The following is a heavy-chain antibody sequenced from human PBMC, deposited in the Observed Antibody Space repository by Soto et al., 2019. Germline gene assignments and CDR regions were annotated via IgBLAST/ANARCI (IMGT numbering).Heavy chain of an antibody. CDR1: GFTFRNYD. J-gene: IGHJ6*02. CDR2: ISAAGDP. V-gene: IGHV3-13*05. CDR3: ARTDRDFYGLDV. Sequence: VQLVESGGGLVQPGGSLRLSCEASGFTFRNYDTHWVRQGTGKGLEWVSGISAAGDPDYADSVEGRFTISRENAQNSFFLQMNSLRVGDTAVYYCARTDRDFYGLDVWGQGTTVIVSS.